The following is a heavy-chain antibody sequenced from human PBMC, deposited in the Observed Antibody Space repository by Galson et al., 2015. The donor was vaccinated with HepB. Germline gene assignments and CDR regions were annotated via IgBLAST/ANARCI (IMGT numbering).Heavy chain of an antibody. D-gene: IGHD3-10*01. Sequence: ATLSLTCSVSGGSISSDYWSWVRQPPGKGLEWIGSVYYSGNTNYNPSLKSRVTISVDTSKKQFSLRLTSVTAADTAVYYCARQTTLWFGELSVPAYFDLWGRGTLVTVSA. J-gene: IGHJ2*01. CDR2: VYYSGNT. V-gene: IGHV4-59*08. CDR1: GGSISSDY. CDR3: ARQTTLWFGELSVPAYFDL.